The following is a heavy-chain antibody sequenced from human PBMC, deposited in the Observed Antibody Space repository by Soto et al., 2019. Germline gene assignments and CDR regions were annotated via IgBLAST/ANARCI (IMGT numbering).Heavy chain of an antibody. CDR2: IYSGGST. V-gene: IGHV3-66*01. Sequence: EVQLVESGGGLVQPGGSLSLSGAASGFTVSSNYMSWVRQAPGKGLEWVAVIYSGGSTYYADSVKGRFTISRDNSKNTLYLQMNSLRAEDTAVYYCARDPHYDYIWGSYGDAFDIWGQGTMVTVSS. CDR1: GFTVSSNY. CDR3: ARDPHYDYIWGSYGDAFDI. J-gene: IGHJ3*02. D-gene: IGHD3-16*01.